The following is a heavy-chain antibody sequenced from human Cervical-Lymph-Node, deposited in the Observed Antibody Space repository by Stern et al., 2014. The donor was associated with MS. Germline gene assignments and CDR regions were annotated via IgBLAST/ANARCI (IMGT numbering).Heavy chain of an antibody. J-gene: IGHJ5*02. CDR3: ARGWLAS. CDR1: GFTVNSNY. CDR2: IDSGGST. D-gene: IGHD6-19*01. V-gene: IGHV3-66*02. Sequence: LVQSGGGLVQPGGSLRLSCVISGFTVNSNYMTWARQAPGKGLECVSVIDSGGSTYYADSVKGRFTISRDNSKNTLFLQMNSLRPEDTAVYFCARGWLASWGQGTLVTVSS.